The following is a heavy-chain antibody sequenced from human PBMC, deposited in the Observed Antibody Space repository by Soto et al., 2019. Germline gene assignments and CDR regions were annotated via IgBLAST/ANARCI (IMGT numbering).Heavy chain of an antibody. CDR3: AKVSRQGSAIDFDY. J-gene: IGHJ4*02. D-gene: IGHD3-10*01. Sequence: QVQLVQSGAELKKPGASVKVSCKASGYTFSNYDMNWVRQATGQGPEWIGWVNPNNGDTGYAQKFQGRVNLTTDISTTTAYMELTSLRSEDTAIYYCAKVSRQGSAIDFDYWGQGTLITVSS. CDR1: GYTFSNYD. V-gene: IGHV1-8*01. CDR2: VNPNNGDT.